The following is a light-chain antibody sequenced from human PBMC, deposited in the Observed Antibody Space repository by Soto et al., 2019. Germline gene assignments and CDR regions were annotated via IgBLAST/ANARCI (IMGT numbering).Light chain of an antibody. CDR2: GAS. Sequence: EIVLTQTPGTLSSSPGEGGTLSCRASQSVYVNLACYQQKPGQSPRLLIYGASTRATDIPDRFSGSGSDTDFALTNSRLEPEDSAVYYCQQYSGPPPTFGPGTKVNIK. V-gene: IGKV3-20*01. CDR1: QSVYVN. J-gene: IGKJ3*01. CDR3: QQYSGPPPT.